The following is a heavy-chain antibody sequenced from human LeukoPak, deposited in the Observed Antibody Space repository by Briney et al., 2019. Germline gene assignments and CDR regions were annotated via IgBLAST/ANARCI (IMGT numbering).Heavy chain of an antibody. CDR1: GFTFSSYG. J-gene: IGHJ4*02. CDR2: ISGSGGST. CDR3: ARGARGSGTASDY. V-gene: IGHV3-23*01. D-gene: IGHD3-10*01. Sequence: GGTLRLSCAASGFTFSSYGMSWVRQAPGKGLEWVSAISGSGGSTNYADSVKGRFTISRDNAKNTLHLQMNSLRAEDTAVYYCARGARGSGTASDYWGQGTLVTVSS.